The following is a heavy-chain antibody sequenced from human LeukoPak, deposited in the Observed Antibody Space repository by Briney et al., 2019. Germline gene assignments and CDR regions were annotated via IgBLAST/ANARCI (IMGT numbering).Heavy chain of an antibody. D-gene: IGHD1-26*01. V-gene: IGHV3-48*03. CDR3: ARDVSRYSGSYYDY. J-gene: IGHJ4*02. CDR1: GFTFSSYE. CDR2: ISSSGSPI. Sequence: GGSLRLSCAASGFTFSSYEMNWVRQAPGKGLEWVSYISSSGSPIYYPDSVKGRFTISRDNAKDSLYLQMHSLRAEDTAVYYCARDVSRYSGSYYDYWGQGTLVIVSS.